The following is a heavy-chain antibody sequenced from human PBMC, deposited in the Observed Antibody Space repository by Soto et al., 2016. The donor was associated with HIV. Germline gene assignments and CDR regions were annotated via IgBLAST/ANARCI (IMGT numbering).Heavy chain of an antibody. J-gene: IGHJ3*02. CDR1: GDTFSSSA. Sequence: QIQLVQSGAEVKKPGSSVKVSCKASGDTFSSSAISWVRQAPGQGLEWMGGIIPMSGTANYAQKFQGRVTFTADESTSTAYMELNSLTFDDTAVYYCARGSVLSAFDIWGQGTLVIVSS. CDR2: IIPMSGTA. CDR3: ARGSVLSAFDI. V-gene: IGHV1-69*12.